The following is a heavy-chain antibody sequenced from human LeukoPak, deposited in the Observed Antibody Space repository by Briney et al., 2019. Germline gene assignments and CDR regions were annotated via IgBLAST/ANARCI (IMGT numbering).Heavy chain of an antibody. V-gene: IGHV3-30*04. D-gene: IGHD6-19*01. CDR3: AREAGSGWYFDY. J-gene: IGHJ4*02. Sequence: GGSLRLSCAASGFTFSSYAMHWVRQAPGKGLEWVAVISYDGSSKYYADSVKGRFTISRDNSKNTLYLQMNSLRAEDTAVYYCAREAGSGWYFDYWGQGTLVTVSS. CDR1: GFTFSSYA. CDR2: ISYDGSSK.